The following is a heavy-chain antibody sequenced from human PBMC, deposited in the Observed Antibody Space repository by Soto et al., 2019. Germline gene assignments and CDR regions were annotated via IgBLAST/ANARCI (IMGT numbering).Heavy chain of an antibody. V-gene: IGHV1-2*04. J-gene: IGHJ4*02. CDR1: GYNFNSYT. Sequence: ASVKVSCKASGYNFNSYTISWVRQAPGQGLEWMGWINPNSGGTNYAQKFQGWVTMTRDTSISTAYMELSRLRSDDTAVYYCAREGYRGYCSSTSCYAFDCWGQGTLVTVSS. CDR3: AREGYRGYCSSTSCYAFDC. CDR2: INPNSGGT. D-gene: IGHD2-2*01.